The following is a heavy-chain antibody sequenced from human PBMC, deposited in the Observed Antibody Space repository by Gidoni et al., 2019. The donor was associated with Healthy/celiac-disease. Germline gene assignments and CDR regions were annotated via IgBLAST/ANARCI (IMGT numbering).Heavy chain of an antibody. CDR1: GFTFSSYG. D-gene: IGHD3-16*01. J-gene: IGHJ4*02. Sequence: QVQLVESGGGVVQPGRSLRLSCAASGFTFSSYGMHWVRQAPGKGLEWVAVISDDGSNKYYADSVKGRFTISRDNSKNTLYLQMNSLRAEDTAVYYCAKDGGEFPEDDWGQGTLVTVSS. CDR2: ISDDGSNK. V-gene: IGHV3-30*18. CDR3: AKDGGEFPEDD.